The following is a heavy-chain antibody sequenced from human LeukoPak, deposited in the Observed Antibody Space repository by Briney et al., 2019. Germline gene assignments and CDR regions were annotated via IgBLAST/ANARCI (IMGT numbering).Heavy chain of an antibody. CDR3: ARARHDYVNPFDI. CDR1: GYTFTGYY. J-gene: IGHJ3*02. D-gene: IGHD3-16*01. CDR2: INPNSGGT. V-gene: IGHV1-2*02. Sequence: ASVKVSCKASGYTFTGYYMHWVRQAPGQGLEWMGWINPNSGGTNYAQKFQGRVTMTRDTSISTAYMELSRLRSDDTAVYYCARARHDYVNPFDIWGQGTMVTVSS.